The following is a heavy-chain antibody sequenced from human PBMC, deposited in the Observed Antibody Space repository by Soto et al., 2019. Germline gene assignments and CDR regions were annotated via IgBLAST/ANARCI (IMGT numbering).Heavy chain of an antibody. J-gene: IGHJ4*02. CDR2: IYYSGST. Sequence: SETLSLTCTVAGGSISSSSYYWGWIRQPPGKGLEWIGSIYYSGSTYYNPSLKSRVTISVDTSKNQFSLKLSSVTAADTAVYYCARLYYDFSSAHWGQGTLVTVSS. D-gene: IGHD3-3*01. CDR1: GGSISSSSYY. V-gene: IGHV4-39*01. CDR3: ARLYYDFSSAH.